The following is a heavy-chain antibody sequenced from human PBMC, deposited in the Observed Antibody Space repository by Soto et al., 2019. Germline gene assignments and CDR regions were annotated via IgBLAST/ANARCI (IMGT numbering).Heavy chain of an antibody. V-gene: IGHV3-23*01. J-gene: IGHJ4*02. Sequence: EVQLLESGGGLVQPGGSLRLSCAASGFTFSSYAMSWVRQAPGKGLEWVSAISGGGGSTYYADSVKGRFTISRDNSKNTLYLQMNSLRAEDTAVYYCAKAWSATYYFDYWGQGTLVTVSS. D-gene: IGHD2-15*01. CDR1: GFTFSSYA. CDR3: AKAWSATYYFDY. CDR2: ISGGGGST.